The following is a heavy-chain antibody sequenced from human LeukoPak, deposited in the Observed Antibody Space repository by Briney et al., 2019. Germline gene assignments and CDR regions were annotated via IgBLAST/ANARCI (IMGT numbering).Heavy chain of an antibody. J-gene: IGHJ4*02. CDR1: GFTFSSYA. D-gene: IGHD3-10*01. Sequence: PGRSLRLSCAASGFTFSSYAMHWVRQAPGKGLEWVAVISYDGSNKYYADSVKGRFTISRDNSKNTLYLQMNSLRAEDTAVYHCARPMWGGSGSYLPLDYWGQGTLVTVSS. V-gene: IGHV3-30*04. CDR2: ISYDGSNK. CDR3: ARPMWGGSGSYLPLDY.